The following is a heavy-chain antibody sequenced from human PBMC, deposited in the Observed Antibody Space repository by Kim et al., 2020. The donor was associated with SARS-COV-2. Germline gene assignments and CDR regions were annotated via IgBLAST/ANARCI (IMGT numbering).Heavy chain of an antibody. V-gene: IGHV3-23*01. CDR2: ISGSGGST. CDR1: GFTFSSYA. Sequence: GGSLRLSCAASGFTFSSYAMSWVRQAPGKGLEWVSAISGSGGSTYYADSVKGRFTISRDNSKNTLYLQMNSLRAEDTAVYYCAKEEYSSSWTRPYYYGMDVWGQGTTVTVSS. J-gene: IGHJ6*02. CDR3: AKEEYSSSWTRPYYYGMDV. D-gene: IGHD6-13*01.